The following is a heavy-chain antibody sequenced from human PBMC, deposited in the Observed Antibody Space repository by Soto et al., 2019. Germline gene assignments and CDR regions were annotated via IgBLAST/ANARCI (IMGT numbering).Heavy chain of an antibody. CDR3: VKWGVEQWLTSYFDY. V-gene: IGHV3-64D*08. Sequence: GGALRLSCSASGLSFSSCTMHWVRQVPGKGLKYVSAINTNGGSTYYADSVKGRFTISRENSKNTLYFQMSRLRPEDTAVYYCVKWGVEQWLTSYFDYWGKGTLVTGSS. CDR1: GLSFSSCT. CDR2: INTNGGST. D-gene: IGHD6-19*01. J-gene: IGHJ4*02.